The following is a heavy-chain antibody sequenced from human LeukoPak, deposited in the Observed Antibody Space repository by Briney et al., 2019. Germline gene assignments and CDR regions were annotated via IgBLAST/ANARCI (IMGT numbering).Heavy chain of an antibody. CDR3: AKVKVGVAVAGPFDY. Sequence: GGSLRLSCAASGFTFTSYAMSWVRQAPGKGLEWVSAISGSGGSTYYADSVKGRFTISRDNSKNTLYLQMNSLTAEDTAVYYCAKVKVGVAVAGPFDYWAQGTLVTVSS. J-gene: IGHJ4*02. CDR2: ISGSGGST. D-gene: IGHD6-19*01. CDR1: GFTFTSYA. V-gene: IGHV3-23*01.